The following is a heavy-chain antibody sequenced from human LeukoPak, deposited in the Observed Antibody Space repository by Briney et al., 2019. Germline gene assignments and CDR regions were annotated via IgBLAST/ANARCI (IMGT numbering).Heavy chain of an antibody. CDR3: ARVLPVASRDY. V-gene: IGHV3-7*01. CDR1: GCTFSTYW. CDR2: IKQDGSDK. D-gene: IGHD2-2*01. Sequence: PGGSLRLSCAASGCTFSTYWMSWVRQAPGKGLEWVANIKQDGSDKFYVDSVKGRFTISRDNAKNSMYLQMNSLRAEDTAVYYCARVLPVASRDYWGQGTLVTVSS. J-gene: IGHJ4*02.